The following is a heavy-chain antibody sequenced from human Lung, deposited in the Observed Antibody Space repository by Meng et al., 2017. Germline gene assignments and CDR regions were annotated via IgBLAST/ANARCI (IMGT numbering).Heavy chain of an antibody. CDR2: INHSGST. D-gene: IGHD4-11*01. J-gene: IGHJ4*02. Sequence: QGQLRQGGDGLLKPSETLSLACFVSGGSFSDYYWSWIRQPPGKGLEWIGEINHSGSTNYNPSLESRATISVDTSQNNLSLKLSSVTAADSAVYYCARGPTTMAHDFDYWGQGTLVTVSS. CDR1: GGSFSDYY. CDR3: ARGPTTMAHDFDY. V-gene: IGHV4-34*01.